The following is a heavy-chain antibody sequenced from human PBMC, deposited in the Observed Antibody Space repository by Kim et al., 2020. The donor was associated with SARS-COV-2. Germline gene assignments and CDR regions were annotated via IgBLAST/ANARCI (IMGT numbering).Heavy chain of an antibody. Sequence: SQTLSLTCAISGDSVSSDSAAWHWIRQSPSRGLERLGRTYYRPKWYNDSGVSVKSRIIINPDTSKNQFSLQLNSVTPEDTAVYYCARASVDTGYTFDMWGQGTMVTVAS. CDR1: GDSVSSDSAA. CDR2: TYYRPKWYN. V-gene: IGHV6-1*01. J-gene: IGHJ3*02. CDR3: ARASVDTGYTFDM. D-gene: IGHD5-18*01.